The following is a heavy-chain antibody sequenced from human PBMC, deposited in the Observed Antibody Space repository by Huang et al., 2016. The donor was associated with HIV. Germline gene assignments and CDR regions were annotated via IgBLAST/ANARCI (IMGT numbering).Heavy chain of an antibody. CDR2: IYYSGST. CDR3: ARDTDGGRTFDI. D-gene: IGHD2-2*02. J-gene: IGHJ3*02. CDR1: GGSISSGGYY. V-gene: IGHV4-30-4*08. Sequence: QVQLQESGPGLVKPSQTLSLTCTVSGGSISSGGYYWSWIRQPPGKGLEWIGYIYYSGSTYYNPSIKSRCTISVDTSKNQFSLKLSSVTAADTAVYYCARDTDGGRTFDIWGQGTMVTVSS.